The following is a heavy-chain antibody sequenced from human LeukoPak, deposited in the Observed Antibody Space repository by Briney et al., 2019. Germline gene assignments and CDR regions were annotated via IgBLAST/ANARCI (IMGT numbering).Heavy chain of an antibody. V-gene: IGHV3-30-3*02. CDR1: GFTFSSYA. D-gene: IGHD3-16*02. Sequence: GGSLRLSCEASGFTFSSYAIQWVRQAPGKELEWVAVISYDGSNKYYADSVKGRFTISRDNSKNTLYLQMNSLRAEDTAVYYCASLGGMITFGGVIAHHKYFQHWGQGTLVTVSS. CDR3: ASLGGMITFGGVIAHHKYFQH. CDR2: ISYDGSNK. J-gene: IGHJ1*01.